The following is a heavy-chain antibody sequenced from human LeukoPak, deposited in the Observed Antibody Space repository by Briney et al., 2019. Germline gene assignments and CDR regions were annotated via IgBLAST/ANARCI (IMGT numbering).Heavy chain of an antibody. J-gene: IGHJ4*02. CDR1: GYTFTNYG. D-gene: IGHD3-22*01. V-gene: IGHV1-18*01. CDR2: ISGYNGHT. CDR3: ARGLITMIVVVHTPFDY. Sequence: ASVKVSCKASGYTFTNYGLSWVRQAPGQGLEWMGWISGYNGHTNYAQKLQGRVTMTTDTSTSTAYMELRSLRSDDTAVYYCARGLITMIVVVHTPFDYWGQGTLVTVSS.